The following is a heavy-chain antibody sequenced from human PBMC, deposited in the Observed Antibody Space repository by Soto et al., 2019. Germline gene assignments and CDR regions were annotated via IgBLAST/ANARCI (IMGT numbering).Heavy chain of an antibody. J-gene: IGHJ6*03. CDR3: ARKRAYCSGGSCWYYYMDV. CDR1: GGSFSGYY. V-gene: IGHV4-59*01. CDR2: IYYSGST. D-gene: IGHD2-15*01. Sequence: SETLSLTCAVYGGSFSGYYWSWIRQPPGKGLEWIGYIYYSGSTNYNPSLKSRVTISVDTSKNQFSLKLSSVTAADTAVYYCARKRAYCSGGSCWYYYMDVWGKGTTVTVSS.